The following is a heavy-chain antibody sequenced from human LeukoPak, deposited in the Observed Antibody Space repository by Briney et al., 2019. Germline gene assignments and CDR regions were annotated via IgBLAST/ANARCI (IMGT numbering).Heavy chain of an antibody. D-gene: IGHD5-24*01. CDR3: ARARKDGYNPAFDY. CDR1: GGSISSYY. J-gene: IGHJ4*02. CDR2: IYYSGST. V-gene: IGHV4-59*01. Sequence: SETLSLTCTVSGGSISSYYWSWIRQPPGKGLEWIGYIYYSGSTNYNPSLKSRVTISVDTSKNQFSLKLSSVTAADTAVYYCARARKDGYNPAFDYWGQGTLVTVSS.